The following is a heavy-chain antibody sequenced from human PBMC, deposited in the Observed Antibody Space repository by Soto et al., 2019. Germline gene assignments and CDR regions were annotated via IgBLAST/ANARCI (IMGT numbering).Heavy chain of an antibody. CDR1: GYTFTSYG. J-gene: IGHJ3*02. CDR3: ARDTPDYYDSSGYFWFDI. V-gene: IGHV1-18*01. CDR2: ISAYNGNT. D-gene: IGHD3-22*01. Sequence: ASVKVSCKASGYTFTSYGISWVRQAPGQGLEWMGWISAYNGNTNYAQKLQGRVTMTTDTSTSTAYMELRSLRSDDTALYYCARDTPDYYDSSGYFWFDIWGQGTMVTVSS.